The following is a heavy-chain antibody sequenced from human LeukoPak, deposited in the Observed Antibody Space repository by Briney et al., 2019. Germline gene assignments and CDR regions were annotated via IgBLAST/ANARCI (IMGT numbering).Heavy chain of an antibody. Sequence: GASVKVSCKASGGTFSSYVISWVRQAPGQGLEWMGRVIPIFGTTDSAQKFQGRVTITTDESTSTAYMELSSLRSEDTAVYYCARVLLRLGNNWFDPWGQGTLVTVSS. CDR2: VIPIFGTT. D-gene: IGHD3-3*01. J-gene: IGHJ5*02. CDR3: ARVLLRLGNNWFDP. V-gene: IGHV1-69*05. CDR1: GGTFSSYV.